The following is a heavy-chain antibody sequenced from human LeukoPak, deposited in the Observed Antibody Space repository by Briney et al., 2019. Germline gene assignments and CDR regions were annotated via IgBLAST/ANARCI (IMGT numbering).Heavy chain of an antibody. V-gene: IGHV4-34*01. D-gene: IGHD3-22*01. CDR3: ARLLDYYDSSGLSDY. Sequence: PSETLSLTCAVYGGSFSGYYWSWIRQPPGKGLEWIGEINHSGSTNYNPSLKSRVTISVDTSKNQFSLKLSSVTAADTAVYYCARLLDYYDSSGLSDYWGQGTLVTVSS. CDR1: GGSFSGYY. CDR2: INHSGST. J-gene: IGHJ4*02.